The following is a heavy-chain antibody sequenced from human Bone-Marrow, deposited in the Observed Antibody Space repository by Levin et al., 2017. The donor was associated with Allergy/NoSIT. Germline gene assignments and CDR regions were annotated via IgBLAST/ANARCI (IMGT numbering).Heavy chain of an antibody. J-gene: IGHJ6*02. Sequence: GGSLRLSCAASGFTFSDHYMDWVRQAPGKGLEWVGRTRNKANSYTTEYAASVKGRFTISRDDSKNSLYLQMNSLKTEDTAVYYCARGGWGKYNWNGLNYYGMDVWGQGTTVTVSS. CDR1: GFTFSDHY. V-gene: IGHV3-72*01. CDR3: ARGGWGKYNWNGLNYYGMDV. CDR2: TRNKANSYTT. D-gene: IGHD1-1*01.